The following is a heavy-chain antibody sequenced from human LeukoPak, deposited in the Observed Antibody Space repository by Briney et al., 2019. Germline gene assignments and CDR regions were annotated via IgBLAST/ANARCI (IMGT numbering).Heavy chain of an antibody. Sequence: PSETLSLTCAVYGRSFSGYYWSWIRQPPGKGLEWIGEINHSGSTNYNPSLKSRVTISVDTSKNQFSLKLSSVTAADTAVYYCARQKKRSQPRLLIRGSPSMDVWGKGTTVTISS. CDR2: INHSGST. V-gene: IGHV4-34*01. CDR1: GRSFSGYY. J-gene: IGHJ6*03. D-gene: IGHD3-10*01. CDR3: ARQKKRSQPRLLIRGSPSMDV.